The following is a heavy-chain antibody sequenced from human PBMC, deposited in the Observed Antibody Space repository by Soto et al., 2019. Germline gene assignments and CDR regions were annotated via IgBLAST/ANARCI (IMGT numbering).Heavy chain of an antibody. CDR2: INSDGSVS. D-gene: IGHD2-15*01. Sequence: EVQLVESGGGLVQPGGSLRLSCAASGFTFSNYWMYWVRQAPGKGLEWVSRINSDGSVSSYADSVKGRLTISRDNVKNTLYLQMDSLRAEDTAVYYCARGDCVGGTCYSLAGSFYYYMDVWGKGITVTVFS. J-gene: IGHJ6*03. CDR1: GFTFSNYW. CDR3: ARGDCVGGTCYSLAGSFYYYMDV. V-gene: IGHV3-74*02.